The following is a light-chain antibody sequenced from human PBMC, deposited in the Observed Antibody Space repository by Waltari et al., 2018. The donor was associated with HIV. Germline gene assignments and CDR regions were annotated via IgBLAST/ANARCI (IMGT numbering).Light chain of an antibody. J-gene: IGKJ1*01. V-gene: IGKV3-20*01. CDR3: QQYDSSPRT. Sequence: EIVLTQSPGSLSLSPGERVTLSCRASQSVRSNFLAWYQQKPGQAPRLLIYGASSRASGIPDRFSGSGSGTDFTLTISRLEPEDCAVYYCQQYDSSPRTFGQGTKVEIK. CDR1: QSVRSNF. CDR2: GAS.